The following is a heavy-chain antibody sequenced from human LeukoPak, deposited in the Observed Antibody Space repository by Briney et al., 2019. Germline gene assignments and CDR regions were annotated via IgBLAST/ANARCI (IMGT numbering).Heavy chain of an antibody. J-gene: IGHJ5*02. Sequence: PGGSLRLSCAASGFTFSNYAMHWVRQAPGKGLEWVAVMSYDGSNKYYADSVKGRFTVSRDTSKNTLYLQMSSLRAEDTAVYYCAKDQNSRLSQWFDPWGQGTLVTVSS. CDR2: MSYDGSNK. D-gene: IGHD1/OR15-1a*01. CDR1: GFTFSNYA. V-gene: IGHV3-30-3*01. CDR3: AKDQNSRLSQWFDP.